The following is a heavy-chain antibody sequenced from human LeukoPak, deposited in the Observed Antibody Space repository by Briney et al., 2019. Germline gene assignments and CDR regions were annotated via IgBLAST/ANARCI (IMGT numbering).Heavy chain of an antibody. CDR1: GYTFTGYY. CDR2: INPNSGGT. J-gene: IGHJ4*02. Sequence: ASVKVSCKASGYTFTGYYMHWVRQAPGQGLEWMGWINPNSGGTNYAQKFQGRVTMTRDTSISTAYMELSRLRSDDTAVYYCARVPADYGGNSWCFDYWGQGTLVTVSS. V-gene: IGHV1-2*02. D-gene: IGHD4-23*01. CDR3: ARVPADYGGNSWCFDY.